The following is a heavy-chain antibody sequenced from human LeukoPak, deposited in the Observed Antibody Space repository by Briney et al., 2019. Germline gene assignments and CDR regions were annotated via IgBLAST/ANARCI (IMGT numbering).Heavy chain of an antibody. Sequence: SETLSLTCAVYGGSFSGYYWSWIRQPPGKGLEWIGEINHSGSTNYNPSLKSRVTISVDTSKNQFSLKLSSETAADTAVYYCARGRLSSYYDSSGYLFDIWGQGTMVTVSS. CDR2: INHSGST. CDR1: GGSFSGYY. CDR3: ARGRLSSYYDSSGYLFDI. V-gene: IGHV4-34*01. D-gene: IGHD3-22*01. J-gene: IGHJ3*02.